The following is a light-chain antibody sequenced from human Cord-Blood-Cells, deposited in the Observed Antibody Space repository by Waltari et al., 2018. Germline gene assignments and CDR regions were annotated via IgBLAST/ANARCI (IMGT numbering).Light chain of an antibody. J-gene: IGLJ3*02. Sequence: QSVLTQPPSPSAPPGQRVTISCSGRSSNIGRHYVYWYQQPPGTAPKLLIYRNNQRPSGVPDRFSGSKSGTSASLAISGRRSEDEADYYCAAWDDSLSGRVFGGGTKLTVL. CDR1: SSNIGRHY. CDR2: RNN. V-gene: IGLV1-47*01. CDR3: AAWDDSLSGRV.